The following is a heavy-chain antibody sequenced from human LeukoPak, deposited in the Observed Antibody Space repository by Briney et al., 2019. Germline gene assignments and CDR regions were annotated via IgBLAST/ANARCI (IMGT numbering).Heavy chain of an antibody. V-gene: IGHV4-4*07. CDR2: IYTRGST. CDR3: AREGPNMVRGVIPKEAWGWFDP. J-gene: IGHJ5*02. D-gene: IGHD3-10*01. CDR1: GGSFSGYY. Sequence: NPSETLSLTCAVYGGSFSGYYWSWIRQPAGKGLEWIGRIYTRGSTNYNPSLKSRVTISVDTSKNQFSLKLTSVTAADTAVYYCAREGPNMVRGVIPKEAWGWFDPWGQGTLVTVSS.